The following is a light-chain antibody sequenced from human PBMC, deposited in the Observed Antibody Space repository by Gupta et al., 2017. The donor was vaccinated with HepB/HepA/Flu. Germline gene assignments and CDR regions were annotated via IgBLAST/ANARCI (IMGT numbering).Light chain of an antibody. CDR2: AAS. CDR1: QGITVY. V-gene: IGKV1-39*01. Sequence: DIQMTQSPSSLSASVGDRVTITCRASQGITVYLNWYQQKPGKAPNLLIYAASRLQSGVPSRFSGSGSGTDFTLTISSLQPEDFATYYCQQTYSTPRTFGPGTXVDIK. J-gene: IGKJ3*01. CDR3: QQTYSTPRT.